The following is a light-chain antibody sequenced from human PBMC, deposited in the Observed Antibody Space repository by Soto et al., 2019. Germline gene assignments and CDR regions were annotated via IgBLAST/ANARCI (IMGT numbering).Light chain of an antibody. CDR3: QQTYGTPPWA. CDR2: AAS. V-gene: IGKV1-39*01. Sequence: DIQMTQSPSSLSASVGDRVIITCRASQSISSYLNWYQQKPGKAPKLLIYAASSLQRGVPSRFSGSGSGTDFTLTISSLQPEDFATYYCQQTYGTPPWAFGQGTKVEIK. J-gene: IGKJ1*01. CDR1: QSISSY.